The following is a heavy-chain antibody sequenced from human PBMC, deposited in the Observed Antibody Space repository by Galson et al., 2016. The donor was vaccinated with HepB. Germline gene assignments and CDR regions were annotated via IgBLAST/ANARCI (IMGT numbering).Heavy chain of an antibody. CDR1: GFSFSSYS. J-gene: IGHJ4*02. CDR3: ARDDRYAFDY. D-gene: IGHD2-8*01. CDR2: IGVGGAVI. V-gene: IGHV3-48*01. Sequence: SLRLSCAASGFSFSSYSMNWVRQAPGKGLEWVSYIGVGGAVIWYADSVKGRFTISRDNVKNSLYLQMNRLRAEDTAVYYCARDDRYAFDYWGQGTLVPVSS.